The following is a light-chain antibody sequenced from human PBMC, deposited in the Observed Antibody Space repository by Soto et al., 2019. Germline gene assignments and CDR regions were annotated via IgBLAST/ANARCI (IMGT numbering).Light chain of an antibody. CDR3: AAWDDSLNGLYV. J-gene: IGLJ1*01. CDR1: SSNIGSNT. V-gene: IGLV1-44*01. CDR2: SNN. Sequence: QSVLTQPPSASGTPGQRVTISCSGSSSNIGSNTVNWYQQLPGTDPKLLIYSNNQRPSGVPDRFSGSKSGTSASLAISGLLSEVEADYYCAAWDDSLNGLYVFGTGTKVTVL.